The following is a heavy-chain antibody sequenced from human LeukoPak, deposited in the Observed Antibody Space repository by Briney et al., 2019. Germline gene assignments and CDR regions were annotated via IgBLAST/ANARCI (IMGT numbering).Heavy chain of an antibody. D-gene: IGHD3-22*01. Sequence: GGSLRLSCAASGFTSSSFSMSWVRQAPGKGLEWVSAISGSGGSTYYADSVKGRFTISRDNSKNTLYLQMNSLRAEDTAVYYCAKSLMWLPLYWGQGTLVTVSS. J-gene: IGHJ4*02. CDR3: AKSLMWLPLY. V-gene: IGHV3-23*01. CDR2: ISGSGGST. CDR1: GFTSSSFS.